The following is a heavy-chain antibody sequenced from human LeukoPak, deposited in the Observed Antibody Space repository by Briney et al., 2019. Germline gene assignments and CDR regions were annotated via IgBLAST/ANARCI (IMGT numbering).Heavy chain of an antibody. CDR1: GGSISSGRYY. Sequence: SQTLSLTCTVSGGSISSGRYYWSWIRQPPGKGLEWIGYIYYSGSTNYNPSLKSRVTISVDTSKNQFSLKLSSVTAADTAVYYCARVVVIADAFDIWGQGTMVTVSS. CDR2: IYYSGST. CDR3: ARVVVIADAFDI. V-gene: IGHV4-61*01. D-gene: IGHD3-22*01. J-gene: IGHJ3*02.